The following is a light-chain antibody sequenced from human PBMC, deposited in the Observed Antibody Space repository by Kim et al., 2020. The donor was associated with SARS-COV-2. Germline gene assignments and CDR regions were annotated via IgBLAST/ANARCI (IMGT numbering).Light chain of an antibody. V-gene: IGKV1-27*01. CDR2: SAS. CDR3: QRTYNALSYT. Sequence: SVRDRVHIPCWVSQGISSYLNWFRQKPGKVPKLLIYSASNLQSGVPSQFSGSGSGKDFTLTISSLQPEDVATYYGQRTYNALSYTFGQETKLEI. CDR1: QGISSY. J-gene: IGKJ2*01.